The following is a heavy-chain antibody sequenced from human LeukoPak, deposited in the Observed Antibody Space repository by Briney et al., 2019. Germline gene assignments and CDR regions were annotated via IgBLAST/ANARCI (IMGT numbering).Heavy chain of an antibody. CDR2: FDPEDGET. J-gene: IGHJ4*02. V-gene: IGHV1-24*01. CDR3: ATDGGRSYYGSGSYQG. D-gene: IGHD3-10*01. Sequence: GASVKVSCKASTNTFTVYYIHWVRQAPGKGLEWMGGFDPEDGETIYAQKFQGRVTMTEDTSTDTAYMELSSLRSEDTAVYYCATDGGRSYYGSGSYQGWGQGTLVTVSS. CDR1: TNTFTVYY.